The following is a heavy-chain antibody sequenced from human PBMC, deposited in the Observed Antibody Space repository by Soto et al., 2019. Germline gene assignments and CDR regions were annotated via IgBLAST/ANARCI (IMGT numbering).Heavy chain of an antibody. CDR3: ARAYSDAFDI. Sequence: QVQLVGSGGGLVKPGGSLRLSCAASGFTFSDYYMTWISQAPGKGLDWVAYISSSGTGIYYADSVKGRFTISRDNAKTSLYLQMSMLRAEDTAVYYCARAYSDAFDIWGQGTMVTVSS. CDR2: ISSSGTGI. V-gene: IGHV3-11*01. CDR1: GFTFSDYY. D-gene: IGHD2-15*01. J-gene: IGHJ3*02.